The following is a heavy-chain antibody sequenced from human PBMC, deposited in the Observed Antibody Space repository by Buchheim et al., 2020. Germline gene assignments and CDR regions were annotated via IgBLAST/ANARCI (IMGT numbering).Heavy chain of an antibody. J-gene: IGHJ6*02. CDR2: ISGSGNCT. CDR3: AKGMRATSSYGMDV. D-gene: IGHD1-26*01. CDR1: RFTFSSYA. V-gene: IGHV3-23*01. Sequence: EVQLLESGGGLVQLGGSLRLSCAASRFTFSSYAMTWVRQAPGKGLEGVSTISGSGNCTYYTDPVKGRFTISRDNSTNTLHPQMNSVGAEDTTVYYCAKGMRATSSYGMDVWGQGTT.